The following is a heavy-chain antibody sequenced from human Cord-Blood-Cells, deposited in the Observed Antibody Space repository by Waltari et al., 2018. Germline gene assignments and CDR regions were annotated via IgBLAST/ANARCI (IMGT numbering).Heavy chain of an antibody. CDR3: ARDYSSSWYPYYFDY. CDR1: GFTFSSYE. CDR2: LSSSGSTI. V-gene: IGHV3-48*03. Sequence: EVQLVESGGGLVQPGGSLRLSCAASGFTFSSYEMNWVRQAPGKGLEWVSYLSSSGSTIYYADSLKGRFTISRDNAKNSRYLQMNSLRAEDTAVYYCARDYSSSWYPYYFDYWGQGTLVTVSS. D-gene: IGHD6-13*01. J-gene: IGHJ4*02.